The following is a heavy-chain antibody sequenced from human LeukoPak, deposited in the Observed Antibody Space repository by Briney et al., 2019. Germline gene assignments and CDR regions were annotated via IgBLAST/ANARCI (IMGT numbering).Heavy chain of an antibody. CDR2: ISYDGSNK. Sequence: GRSLRPSCAASGFTFSSYAMHWVRQAPGKGLEWVAVISYDGSNKYYADSVKGRFTISRDNSKNTLYLQMNSLRAEDTAVYYCARGPYYDILTGYYNDAFDIWGQGTMVTVSS. D-gene: IGHD3-9*01. CDR3: ARGPYYDILTGYYNDAFDI. V-gene: IGHV3-30-3*01. CDR1: GFTFSSYA. J-gene: IGHJ3*02.